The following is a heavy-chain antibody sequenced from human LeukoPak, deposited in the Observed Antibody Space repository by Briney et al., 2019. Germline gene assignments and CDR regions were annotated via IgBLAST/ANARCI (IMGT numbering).Heavy chain of an antibody. D-gene: IGHD7-27*01. Sequence: NPGGSLRLSCAASGFTFSSYSMTWVRQPPGQGLEWIGEIHHSGGTNYNVSLKSRVTISLDKSKNQFSLDLTSMTAADTAVYYCATRWVLTGEPYWGQGTLVTVSS. CDR3: ATRWVLTGEPY. CDR2: IHHSGGT. J-gene: IGHJ4*02. CDR1: GFTFSSYSM. V-gene: IGHV4-4*02.